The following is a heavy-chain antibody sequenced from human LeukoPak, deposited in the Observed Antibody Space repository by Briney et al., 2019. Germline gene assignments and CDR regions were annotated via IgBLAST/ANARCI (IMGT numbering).Heavy chain of an antibody. CDR3: ARVHIAVAGTGLNY. CDR2: ISSSSSTI. V-gene: IGHV3-48*04. D-gene: IGHD6-19*01. CDR1: GFTFSSYS. J-gene: IGHJ4*02. Sequence: GGSLRLSCAASGFTFSSYSMNWVRQAPGKGLEWVSYISSSSSTIYYADSVKGRFTISRDNAKNSLYLQMNSLRAEDTAVYYCARVHIAVAGTGLNYWGQGTLVTVSS.